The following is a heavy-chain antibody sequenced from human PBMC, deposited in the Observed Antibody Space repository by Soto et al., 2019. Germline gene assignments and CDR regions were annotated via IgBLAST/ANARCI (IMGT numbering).Heavy chain of an antibody. J-gene: IGHJ5*02. V-gene: IGHV1-69*02. CDR1: GGTFSSYT. D-gene: IGHD4-17*01. Sequence: QVQLVQSGPEVKKPGSSVTVSCKASGGTFSSYTISWVRQSPGQGLEWMGRIIPILGMANYGEKFQGRVTITAEKATSTAYMELSSLRSEDTAVYYCASVTTVTTWFDPWGQGTLVTVSS. CDR2: IIPILGMA. CDR3: ASVTTVTTWFDP.